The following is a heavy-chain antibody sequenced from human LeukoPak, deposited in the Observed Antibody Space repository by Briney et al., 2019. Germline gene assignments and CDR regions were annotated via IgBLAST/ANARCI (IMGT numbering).Heavy chain of an antibody. CDR3: ARAGASEYYYYYMDV. Sequence: GASVKVSCKASGYTFTSYGISWVRQAPGQGLEWMGWISAYNGNTNYAQKLQGRVTMTTDTSTSTAYMELRSLRSDDTAVYYCARAGASEYYYYYMDVWGKGTTVTVSS. V-gene: IGHV1-18*01. D-gene: IGHD3-10*01. CDR1: GYTFTSYG. CDR2: ISAYNGNT. J-gene: IGHJ6*03.